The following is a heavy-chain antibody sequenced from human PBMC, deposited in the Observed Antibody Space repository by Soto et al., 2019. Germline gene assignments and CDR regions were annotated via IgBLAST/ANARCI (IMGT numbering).Heavy chain of an antibody. Sequence: SETLSLTCTVSGGSISNYYWSWIRQPPGKGLEWIGYIYYSGSTNYNPSLKSRVTISVDTSKNQFSLKLSSVTAADTAVYYCARSPPYGSGSYYPYGYGMDVWGQGTTVTVSS. D-gene: IGHD3-10*01. CDR2: IYYSGST. CDR1: GGSISNYY. J-gene: IGHJ6*02. CDR3: ARSPPYGSGSYYPYGYGMDV. V-gene: IGHV4-59*01.